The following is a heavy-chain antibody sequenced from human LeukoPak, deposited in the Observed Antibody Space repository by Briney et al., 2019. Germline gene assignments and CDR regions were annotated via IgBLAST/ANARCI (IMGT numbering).Heavy chain of an antibody. D-gene: IGHD6-13*01. CDR3: ARGIAAAGNNWFDP. J-gene: IGHJ5*02. V-gene: IGHV4-59*01. CDR2: IYYSGST. CDR1: GGSISSYN. Sequence: PSETLSLTCTVSGGSISSYNWSWIRQPPGKGLEWIGYIYYSGSTNYNPSLKSRVTISVDTSKNQFSLKLSSVTAADTAVYYCARGIAAAGNNWFDPWGQGTLVTVSS.